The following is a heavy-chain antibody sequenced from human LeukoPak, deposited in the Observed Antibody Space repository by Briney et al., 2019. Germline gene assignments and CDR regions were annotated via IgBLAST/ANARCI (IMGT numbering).Heavy chain of an antibody. CDR2: MNPNSGNT. CDR3: AADRLFMQGNNYFDP. CDR1: GYTFTSYD. V-gene: IGHV1-8*01. D-gene: IGHD2/OR15-2a*01. Sequence: ASVKVSCKASGYTFTSYDINWVRQATGQGLEWMGWMNPNSGNTGYAQKFQGRVTMTRNTSISTAYMELSSLRSEDTAVYYCAADRLFMQGNNYFDPWGQGTLVTVSS. J-gene: IGHJ5*02.